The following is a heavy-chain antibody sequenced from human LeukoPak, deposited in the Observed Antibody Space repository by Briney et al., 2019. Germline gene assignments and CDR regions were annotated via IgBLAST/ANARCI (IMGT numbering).Heavy chain of an antibody. CDR3: ARAIVVPAAMYYYYYYYMDV. Sequence: SVKVSCKASGGTFSSYAISWVPQAPGQGLEWMGGIVPIFGTANYAQKFQGRVTITAVESTSTAYMELSSLRSEDTAVYYCARAIVVPAAMYYYYYYYMDVWGKGTTVTVSS. J-gene: IGHJ6*03. CDR1: GGTFSSYA. V-gene: IGHV1-69*01. CDR2: IVPIFGTA. D-gene: IGHD2-2*01.